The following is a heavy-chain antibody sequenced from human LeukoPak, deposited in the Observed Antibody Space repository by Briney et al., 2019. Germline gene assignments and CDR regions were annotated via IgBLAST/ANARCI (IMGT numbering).Heavy chain of an antibody. CDR3: ANSRPLYTYSSNY. D-gene: IGHD3-16*01. Sequence: GGSLRLSCAASGFTFSTYAMSWVRQAPGKGLEWVSVISGSGGSTDYADSVKGRFTISRDNSKNTLYLQMNSLRAEDTAVYYCANSRPLYTYSSNYRGQGTLVTVSS. J-gene: IGHJ4*02. V-gene: IGHV3-23*01. CDR1: GFTFSTYA. CDR2: ISGSGGST.